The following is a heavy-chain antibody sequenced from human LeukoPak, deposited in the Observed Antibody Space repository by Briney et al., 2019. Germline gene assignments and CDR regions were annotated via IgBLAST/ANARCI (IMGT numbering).Heavy chain of an antibody. CDR1: GYTFTNYW. CDR3: ARHLHVAVAGTYTYYYMDV. Sequence: GESLKISCKGSGYTFTNYWIGWVRQMPGKDLEWMGIIYPGDSETRYSPSFQGQVTISADRSISTAYLQWSSLKASDTAIYYCARHLHVAVAGTYTYYYMDVWAKGTPVTVSS. J-gene: IGHJ6*03. CDR2: IYPGDSET. V-gene: IGHV5-51*01. D-gene: IGHD6-19*01.